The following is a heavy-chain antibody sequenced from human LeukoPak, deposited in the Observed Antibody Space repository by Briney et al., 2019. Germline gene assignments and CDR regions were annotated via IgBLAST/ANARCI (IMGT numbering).Heavy chain of an antibody. Sequence: ASVKVSCKASGYTFTSYYMHWVRQAPGQGLEWMGIINPSGGSTSYAQKFQGRVTMTRDTSITTAYMELSSLKSDDTAVYYCAREWRGTGTYCFDYWGQGTLVTVSS. CDR3: AREWRGTGTYCFDY. CDR1: GYTFTSYY. V-gene: IGHV1-46*01. J-gene: IGHJ4*02. D-gene: IGHD2-8*02. CDR2: INPSGGST.